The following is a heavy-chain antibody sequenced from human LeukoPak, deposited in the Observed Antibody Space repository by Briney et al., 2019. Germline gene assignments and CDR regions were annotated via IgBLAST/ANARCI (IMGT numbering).Heavy chain of an antibody. CDR3: ARAVFSSSLGY. Sequence: GRSLRLSCAASGFTFSSYAMHWVRQAPGKGLEWVAVISYDGSNKYYADSVKGRFTVSRDNSKNTLYLQMNSLRAEDTAVYYCARAVFSSSLGYWGQGTLVTVSS. V-gene: IGHV3-30-3*01. J-gene: IGHJ4*02. D-gene: IGHD6-13*01. CDR1: GFTFSSYA. CDR2: ISYDGSNK.